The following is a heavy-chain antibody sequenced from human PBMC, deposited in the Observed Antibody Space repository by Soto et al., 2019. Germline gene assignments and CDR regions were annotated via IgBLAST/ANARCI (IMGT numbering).Heavy chain of an antibody. CDR3: AKEACINGVVSTPPHFDI. J-gene: IGHJ3*02. CDR1: GFTFSTYG. CDR2: ISNDGSRK. Sequence: GGSLRLSCAASGFTFSTYGMVWVRQAPGKGLEWVAAISNDGSRKYYADSVKGRFTISRDNSKNTLYLQMDSLRGEDTATYKCAKEACINGVVSTPPHFDICGQGTVVTVSS. D-gene: IGHD3-3*01. V-gene: IGHV3-30*18.